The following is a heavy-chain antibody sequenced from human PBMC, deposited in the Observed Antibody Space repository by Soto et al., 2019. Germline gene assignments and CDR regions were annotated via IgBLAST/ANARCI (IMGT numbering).Heavy chain of an antibody. Sequence: QVQLVQSGAEVKKPGASVKVSCKASMYTLTSYGITWVRQAPGQGLEWMGWISAYSGNTNYAQKFQDRVTMTTYTSTSTAYMELRSLRSDDTAMYYCARVDDSSFDYWGQGTLVTVSS. V-gene: IGHV1-18*01. CDR3: ARVDDSSFDY. CDR2: ISAYSGNT. D-gene: IGHD5-12*01. J-gene: IGHJ4*02. CDR1: MYTLTSYG.